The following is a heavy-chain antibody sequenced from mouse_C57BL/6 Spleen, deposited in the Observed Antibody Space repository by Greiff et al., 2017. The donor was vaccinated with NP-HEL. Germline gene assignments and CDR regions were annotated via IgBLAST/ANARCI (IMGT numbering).Heavy chain of an antibody. Sequence: VQLQQSGPELVKPGASVKISCKASGYTFTDYYMNWVKQSHGKSLEWIGDINPNNGGTSYNQKFKGKATLTVDKSSSTAYMELRSLTSEDSAVYYWARSKRYDYDERHFDYWGQGTTLTVSS. CDR1: GYTFTDYY. V-gene: IGHV1-26*01. D-gene: IGHD2-4*01. CDR2: INPNNGGT. J-gene: IGHJ2*01. CDR3: ARSKRYDYDERHFDY.